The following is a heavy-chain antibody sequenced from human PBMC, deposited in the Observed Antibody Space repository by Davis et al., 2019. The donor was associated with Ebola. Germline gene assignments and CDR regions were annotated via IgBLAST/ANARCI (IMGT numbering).Heavy chain of an antibody. Sequence: GESLKISCAASGFTFSRYGMHWVRQAPGKGLEWVAFISYHGSYKYYADSVKGRFTISRDDSKNTLYLEMNSLRTEDTAVYYCSTYYTGITSLYFQYWGQGTLVTVSS. D-gene: IGHD3-10*01. J-gene: IGHJ1*01. V-gene: IGHV3-30*03. CDR1: GFTFSRYG. CDR3: STYYTGITSLYFQY. CDR2: ISYHGSYK.